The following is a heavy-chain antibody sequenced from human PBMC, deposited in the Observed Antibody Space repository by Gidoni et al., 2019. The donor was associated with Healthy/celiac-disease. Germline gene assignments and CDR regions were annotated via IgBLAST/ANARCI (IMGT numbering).Heavy chain of an antibody. Sequence: EVELVESGGGVVRPGGSLRLSCAASGFTFADYGMSWVRQAPGKGVEWVSGINWNGGSTGYADSVKGRFTISRDNAKNSLYLQMNSLRAEDTALYYCARDIIAAAGTNWFDPWGQGTLVTVSS. CDR2: INWNGGST. CDR1: GFTFADYG. J-gene: IGHJ5*02. V-gene: IGHV3-20*04. D-gene: IGHD6-13*01. CDR3: ARDIIAAAGTNWFDP.